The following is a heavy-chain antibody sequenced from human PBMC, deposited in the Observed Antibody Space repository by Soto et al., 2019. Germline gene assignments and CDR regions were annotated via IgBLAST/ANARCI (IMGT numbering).Heavy chain of an antibody. J-gene: IGHJ4*02. Sequence: ASVKVSCKASGYTFTGYYMHWVRQAPGQGLEWMGWINPNSGGTNYAQKFQGWVTMTRDTSISTAYMELSRLRSDDTAVYYCARDSGYSYGYSDYWGQGTLVTSPQ. CDR3: ARDSGYSYGYSDY. V-gene: IGHV1-2*04. CDR2: INPNSGGT. CDR1: GYTFTGYY. D-gene: IGHD5-18*01.